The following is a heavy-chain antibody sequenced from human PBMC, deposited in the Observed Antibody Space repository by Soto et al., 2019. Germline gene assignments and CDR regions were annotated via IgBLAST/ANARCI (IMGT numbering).Heavy chain of an antibody. Sequence: ASVKVSCKASGYTFTSYYMHWVRQAPGQGLEWMGIINPSGGSTSYAQKFQGRVTMTRDTSTSTVYMELSSLRSEDTAVYYCARLSGGYSGCERYYYMDVWGKGTTVTVSS. J-gene: IGHJ6*03. CDR1: GYTFTSYY. CDR3: ARLSGGYSGCERYYYMDV. D-gene: IGHD5-12*01. V-gene: IGHV1-46*03. CDR2: INPSGGST.